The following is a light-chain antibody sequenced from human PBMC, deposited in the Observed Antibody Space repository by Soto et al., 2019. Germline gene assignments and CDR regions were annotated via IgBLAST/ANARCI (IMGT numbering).Light chain of an antibody. J-gene: IGKJ4*01. Sequence: EIVLTQSPATLSVSPGERAALSCRASQSVSNNLGWYQQKPGQAPRLLIYDVSNRATGIPARFSGSGSETDFSLTISSLEPEDFAVYYCQQRSAWPLTFGGGTKVDIK. CDR3: QQRSAWPLT. CDR2: DVS. V-gene: IGKV3-11*01. CDR1: QSVSNN.